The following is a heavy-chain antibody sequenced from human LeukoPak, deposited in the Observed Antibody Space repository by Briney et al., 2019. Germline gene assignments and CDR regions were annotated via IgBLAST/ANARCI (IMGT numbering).Heavy chain of an antibody. CDR2: MKQDGSEK. J-gene: IGHJ4*02. V-gene: IGHV3-7*01. Sequence: GGSLRLSCAASGFTFSSYWMSWVRQAPGKGLEWVANMKQDGSEKYYVDSVKGRFTISRDNVKNSLYLQMNSLRAEDTAVYYCGAGQRMYYFDYWGQGTLVTVSS. CDR3: GAGQRMYYFDY. D-gene: IGHD6-13*01. CDR1: GFTFSSYW.